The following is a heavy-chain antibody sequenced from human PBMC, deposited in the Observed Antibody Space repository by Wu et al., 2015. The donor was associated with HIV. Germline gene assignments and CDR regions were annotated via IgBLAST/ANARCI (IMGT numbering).Heavy chain of an antibody. Sequence: QVQLQESGPGLVKPSETLSLTCVVSGTSVSSDYYRGWIRQTPGKGLEWIGYIFSNGNTKYSPSLQSRVTISLDTSNNRFSLKLTSVTAADTGMYYCAREAWNSLGWLGFDIWGQGTMDTVSS. J-gene: IGHJ3*02. D-gene: IGHD1-7*01. V-gene: IGHV4-30-4*08. CDR1: GTSVSSDYY. CDR3: AREAWNSLGWLGFDI. CDR2: IFSNGNT.